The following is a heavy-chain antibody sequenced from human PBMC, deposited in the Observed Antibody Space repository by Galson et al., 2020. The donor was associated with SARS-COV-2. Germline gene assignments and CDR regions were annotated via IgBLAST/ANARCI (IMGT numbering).Heavy chain of an antibody. CDR1: GFTFSSYA. CDR3: AREAPYPTYSSGWNYFDY. J-gene: IGHJ4*02. CDR2: ISYDGSNK. D-gene: IGHD6-19*01. Sequence: GGSLRLSCAASGFTFSSYAMHWVRQAPGKGLEWVAVISYDGSNKYYADSVKGRFTISRDNSKNTLYLQMNSLRAEDTAVYYCAREAPYPTYSSGWNYFDYWGQGTLVTVSS. V-gene: IGHV3-30-3*01.